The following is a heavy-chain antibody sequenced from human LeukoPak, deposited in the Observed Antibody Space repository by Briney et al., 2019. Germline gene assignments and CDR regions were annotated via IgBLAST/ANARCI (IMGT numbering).Heavy chain of an antibody. CDR3: AKNRGATAGTFDY. J-gene: IGHJ4*02. D-gene: IGHD2/OR15-2a*01. V-gene: IGHV3-11*01. Sequence: GGSLRLSCAASGFTFSNYWISWVRQAPGKGQEWVSYISSSGNTIYYADSVKGRFTISRDNARNSLHLQMNSLRADDTAVYYCAKNRGATAGTFDYWGPGTLVTVSS. CDR2: ISSSGNTI. CDR1: GFTFSNYW.